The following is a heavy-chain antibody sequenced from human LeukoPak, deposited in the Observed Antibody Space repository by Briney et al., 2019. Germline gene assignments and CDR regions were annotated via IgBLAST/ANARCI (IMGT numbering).Heavy chain of an antibody. D-gene: IGHD6-13*01. J-gene: IGHJ4*02. V-gene: IGHV1-2*06. CDR1: RYTFTGYY. CDR3: ARDRLAGAGSGG. CDR2: INPNSGGA. Sequence: ASVRVSCTASRYTFTGYYIHWVRQAPGQGLEWMGRINPNSGGANYAQKFQGTVTMTRDTSINTAYMELSRLKSDDTAVYYCARDRLAGAGSGGWGQGTLVTVSS.